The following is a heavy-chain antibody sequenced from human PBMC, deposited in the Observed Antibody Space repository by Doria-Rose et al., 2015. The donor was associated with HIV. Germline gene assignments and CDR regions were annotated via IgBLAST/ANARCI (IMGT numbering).Heavy chain of an antibody. V-gene: IGHV2-26*01. Sequence: QESGPVLVKPTETLTLTCTVSGASLSSPGMGVSWIRQPPGKALEWLANIFSDGERSYKTSLKSRLTISRCTSKCQVVLTMTDMDPVDTATYYCARIKSSRWYHKYYFDFWGQGTLVIVSA. D-gene: IGHD6-13*01. J-gene: IGHJ4*02. CDR1: GASLSSPGMG. CDR2: IFSDGER. CDR3: ARIKSSRWYHKYYFDF.